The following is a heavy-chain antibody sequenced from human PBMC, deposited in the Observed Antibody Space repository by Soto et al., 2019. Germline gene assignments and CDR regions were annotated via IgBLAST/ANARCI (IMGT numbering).Heavy chain of an antibody. J-gene: IGHJ6*02. CDR1: GYTFTRNG. CDR3: ARDVIAAAGPVLDV. CDR2: ISTYNGHT. V-gene: IGHV1-18*01. Sequence: DSVKVSCKASGYTFTRNGISWVRQAPGQGLEWMGWISTYNGHTNYAQKLQGRVTMTTDTSTSTAYMELRSLRSDDTAVYYCARDVIAAAGPVLDVWGQGTTVTVSS. D-gene: IGHD6-13*01.